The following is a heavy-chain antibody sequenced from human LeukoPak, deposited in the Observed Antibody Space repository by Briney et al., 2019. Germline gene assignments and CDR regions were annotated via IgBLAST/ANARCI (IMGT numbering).Heavy chain of an antibody. CDR2: IRDSGSST. CDR3: AKYGPQDSGSSHFDY. V-gene: IGHV3-23*01. J-gene: IGHJ4*02. CDR1: GFTFSSYA. Sequence: GRSLRLSCAASGFTFSSYAMSWVRQAPGKGLEWVSAIRDSGSSTHYADSVKGRFTTSRDNSKNTLFLQMNSLRAEDTAIYYYAKYGPQDSGSSHFDYWGQGALVTVSS. D-gene: IGHD1-26*01.